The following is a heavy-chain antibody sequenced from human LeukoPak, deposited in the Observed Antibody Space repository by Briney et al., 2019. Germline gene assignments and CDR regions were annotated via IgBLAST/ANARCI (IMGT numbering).Heavy chain of an antibody. CDR2: IYHSGGT. Sequence: SETLSLTCAVSGGSISSSNWWSWVRQPPGRGLEWIGEIYHSGGTNYNPSLKSRVTISVDKSKNQFSLKLSSVTAADTAVYYCARDKVISGWTYYFDYWGQGTLVTVSS. J-gene: IGHJ4*02. V-gene: IGHV4-4*02. CDR3: ARDKVISGWTYYFDY. D-gene: IGHD6-19*01. CDR1: GGSISSSNW.